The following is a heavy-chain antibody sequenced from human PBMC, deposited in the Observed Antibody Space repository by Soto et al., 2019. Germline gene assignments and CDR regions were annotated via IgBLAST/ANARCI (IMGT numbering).Heavy chain of an antibody. D-gene: IGHD5-18*01. J-gene: IGHJ4*02. Sequence: SETLSLTCTVSGDSVGSDNYYWTWIRQPPGKGLEWIGYIYSSGSTKYNPSLKSRVTISLDTSSNQFSLKLTSVTAADTAVYYCARDIRGYSRAFDYWGQGTLVT. CDR2: IYSSGST. CDR1: GDSVGSDNYY. CDR3: ARDIRGYSRAFDY. V-gene: IGHV4-61*01.